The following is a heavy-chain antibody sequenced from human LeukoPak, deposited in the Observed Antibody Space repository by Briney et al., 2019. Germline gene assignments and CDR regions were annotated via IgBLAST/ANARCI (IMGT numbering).Heavy chain of an antibody. V-gene: IGHV4-59*11. CDR3: ASDFLECSRASCLNWFDP. Sequence: PSETLSLTCTVSGGSISRHFWTWIRQPPGKGLEWIGYIHYSGNTNYNPSLKRRVSISVDTSKNEFSLKLSSVTAADTAVYYCASDFLECSRASCLNWFDPWGQGTLVTVSS. CDR1: GGSISRHF. CDR2: IHYSGNT. J-gene: IGHJ5*02. D-gene: IGHD2-2*01.